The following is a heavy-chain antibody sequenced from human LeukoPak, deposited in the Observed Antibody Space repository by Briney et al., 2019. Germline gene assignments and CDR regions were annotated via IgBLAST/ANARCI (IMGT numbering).Heavy chain of an antibody. CDR3: AKSKPPYDFWSGYSVDY. V-gene: IGHV1-18*01. J-gene: IGHJ4*02. CDR1: GYTFTSYG. Sequence: ASVKVSCKASGYTFTSYGISWVRQAPGQGLEWMGWISAYNGNTNYAQKLQGRVTMTTDTSTSTAYMELRSLRSDDTAVYYCAKSKPPYDFWSGYSVDYWGQGTLVTVSS. CDR2: ISAYNGNT. D-gene: IGHD3-3*01.